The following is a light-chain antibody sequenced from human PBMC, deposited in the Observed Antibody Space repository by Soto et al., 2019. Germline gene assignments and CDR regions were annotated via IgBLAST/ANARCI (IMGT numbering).Light chain of an antibody. CDR3: PPYNHWWT. Sequence: EIVMTQSPATLSVSPGERATLSCRASQSVSTNLVWYQKKPGQAPRLLIYGASTRATGVPGRVSGTGSGTEFDLTISSLQSEYCAVYYCPPYNHWWTFGQRPKVEI. CDR2: GAS. J-gene: IGKJ1*01. CDR1: QSVSTN. V-gene: IGKV3-15*01.